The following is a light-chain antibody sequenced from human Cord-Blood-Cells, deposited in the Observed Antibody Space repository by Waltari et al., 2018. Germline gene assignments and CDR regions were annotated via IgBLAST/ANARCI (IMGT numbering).Light chain of an antibody. J-gene: IGLJ2*01. V-gene: IGLV2-11*01. Sequence: HSALTQPRSVSGSPGQSVTISCTGTSSDVGGYNYVSWYQQHPGKAPKLMIYDVSKRPSGVPDRFSGSKSGNTASLTISGLQVEDEADYYCCSYAGSYTWVFGGGTKLTVL. CDR3: CSYAGSYTWV. CDR2: DVS. CDR1: SSDVGGYNY.